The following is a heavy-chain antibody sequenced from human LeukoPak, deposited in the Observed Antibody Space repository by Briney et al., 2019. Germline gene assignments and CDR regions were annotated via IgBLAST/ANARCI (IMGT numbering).Heavy chain of an antibody. CDR2: IYHSGST. CDR3: ARASGITIFGVVTKGYYYMDV. J-gene: IGHJ6*03. V-gene: IGHV4-4*02. Sequence: SGTLSLTCAVSGGSISSSNWWSWVRQPPGKGLEWIGEIYHSGSTNYNPSLKSRVTISVDKSKNQFSLKLSSVTAADTAVYYCARASGITIFGVVTKGYYYMDVWGKGTTVTVSS. CDR1: GGSISSSNW. D-gene: IGHD3-3*01.